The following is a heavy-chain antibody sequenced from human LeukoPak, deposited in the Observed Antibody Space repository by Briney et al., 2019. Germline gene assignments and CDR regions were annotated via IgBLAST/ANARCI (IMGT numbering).Heavy chain of an antibody. CDR2: INPNSGDT. J-gene: IGHJ4*02. CDR1: GYTFTAYY. Sequence: ASVKVSCKAFGYTFTAYYIHWVRQAPGQGLEWMGRINPNSGDTDCAQSFQGRVTMTRDTSVSTAYMELSGLRADDTAVFYCARDKWLRDYWGQGTLVTVSS. D-gene: IGHD5-12*01. CDR3: ARDKWLRDY. V-gene: IGHV1-2*06.